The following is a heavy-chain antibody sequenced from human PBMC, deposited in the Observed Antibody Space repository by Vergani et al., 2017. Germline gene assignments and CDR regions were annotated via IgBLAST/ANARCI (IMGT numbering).Heavy chain of an antibody. J-gene: IGHJ4*02. Sequence: EVQLVESGGGLVQPGGSLRLSCAASGFTFSSYAMSWVRQAPGKGLEWVSAISGSGVSTYYADSVKGRFTISRDNTKNTLYLQMNSLRAEDTAVYYCAKPRAAYSSSWYGGYWGQGTLVTVSS. V-gene: IGHV3-23*04. CDR3: AKPRAAYSSSWYGGY. CDR2: ISGSGVST. D-gene: IGHD6-13*01. CDR1: GFTFSSYA.